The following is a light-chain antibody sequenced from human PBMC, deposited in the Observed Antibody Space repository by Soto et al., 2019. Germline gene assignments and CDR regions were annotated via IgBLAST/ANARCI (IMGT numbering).Light chain of an antibody. V-gene: IGLV3-21*04. CDR3: QVWDSSSDHPGVV. CDR2: YDS. CDR1: NIGSKS. Sequence: SYELTQPHSVSVALGRTARITCGGNNIGSKSVHWYQQKPGQAPVLVIYYDSDRPSGIPERFSGSNSGNTATLTISRVEAGDEADYYCQVWDSSSDHPGVVFGGGTKLTV. J-gene: IGLJ2*01.